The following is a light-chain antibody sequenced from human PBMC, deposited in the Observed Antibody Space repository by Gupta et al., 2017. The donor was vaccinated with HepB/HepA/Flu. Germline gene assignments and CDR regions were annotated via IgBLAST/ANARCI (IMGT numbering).Light chain of an antibody. CDR3: LQHNSYPPA. CDR1: QGIRND. Sequence: DIQMTQSPSSLSASVGDRVTIACRASQGIRNDIGWYQQKPGKAPKRLIYAASSLQGGVPSRFSGSGSWTEFTLIINNLQPEDFATYYCLQHNSYPPAFGGGTKVEIK. CDR2: AAS. J-gene: IGKJ4*01. V-gene: IGKV1-17*02.